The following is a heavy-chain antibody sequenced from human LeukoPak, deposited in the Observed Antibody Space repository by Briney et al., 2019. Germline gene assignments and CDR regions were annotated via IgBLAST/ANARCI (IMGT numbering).Heavy chain of an antibody. Sequence: SETLSLTCAVYGGSFSGYYWSWIRQPPGKGLEWIGEINHSGSTNYNPSLKSRVTISVDTSKNQFSLKLSSVTAADTAVYYCARFPAVVPAAYYYYGMDVWGQGTTVTVSS. CDR1: GGSFSGYY. CDR2: INHSGST. V-gene: IGHV4-34*01. CDR3: ARFPAVVPAAYYYYGMDV. J-gene: IGHJ6*02. D-gene: IGHD2-2*01.